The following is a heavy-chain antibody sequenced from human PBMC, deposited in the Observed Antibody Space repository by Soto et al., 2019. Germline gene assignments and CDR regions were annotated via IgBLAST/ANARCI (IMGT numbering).Heavy chain of an antibody. D-gene: IGHD3-16*01. CDR3: ARDWGEEYTHFVDY. CDR2: ISSSSSYI. J-gene: IGHJ4*02. V-gene: IGHV3-21*01. CDR1: GFTFSSYS. Sequence: EVQLVESGGGLVKPGGSLRLSCAASGFTFSSYSMNWVRQAPGKGLEWVSSISSSSSYIYYADSVKGRCTISRDNAKNSLYRQMNSLRADDTAVYDCARDWGEEYTHFVDYWGQGTLVTVSS.